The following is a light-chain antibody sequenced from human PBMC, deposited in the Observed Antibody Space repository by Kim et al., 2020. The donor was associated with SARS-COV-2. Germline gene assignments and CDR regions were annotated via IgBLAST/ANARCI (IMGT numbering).Light chain of an antibody. CDR1: QSITYY. V-gene: IGKV1-5*03. CDR2: LAS. Sequence: SASVGDTITITCRASQSITYYVAWYQQKPGRAPNLLIYLASTLESGVPSRFSGSGSGTEFTLTITSLQPDDFATYYCQHYSRFPYTFGQGTKLEI. CDR3: QHYSRFPYT. J-gene: IGKJ2*01.